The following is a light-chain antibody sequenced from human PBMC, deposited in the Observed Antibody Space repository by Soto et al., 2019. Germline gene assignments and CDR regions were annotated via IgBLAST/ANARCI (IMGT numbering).Light chain of an antibody. CDR1: QSIGRF. CDR2: DAS. V-gene: IGKV1-5*01. Sequence: DIQITHSPSTLSASVVDRVTITFRASQSIGRFLAWYQHQPGKAPKLLIYDASTLESGVPSRFSGTGSGKEFTFSITSLQPEDFGTYYCKQCYMGWKFGQGTKVDIK. CDR3: KQCYMGWK. J-gene: IGKJ1*01.